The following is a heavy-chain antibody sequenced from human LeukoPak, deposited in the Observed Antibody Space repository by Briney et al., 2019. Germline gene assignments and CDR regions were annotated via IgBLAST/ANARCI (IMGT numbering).Heavy chain of an antibody. Sequence: ASVKVSCKASGYTFTSYGISWVQQAPGQGLEWMGWISAYNGNTNYAQKLQGRVTMTTDTSTSTAYMELRSLRSDDTAVYYCARGCSSTSCLNWFDPWGQGTLVTVSS. CDR2: ISAYNGNT. CDR1: GYTFTSYG. D-gene: IGHD2-2*01. V-gene: IGHV1-18*01. CDR3: ARGCSSTSCLNWFDP. J-gene: IGHJ5*02.